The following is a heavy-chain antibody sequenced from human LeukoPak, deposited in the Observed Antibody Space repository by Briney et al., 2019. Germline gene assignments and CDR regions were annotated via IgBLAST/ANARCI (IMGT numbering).Heavy chain of an antibody. Sequence: SETLSLTCTVSGGSIISYYWSWIRQPAGKGLEWIGRIYTSGSTNYNPSLKSRVTMSVDTSKNQFSLKLSSVTAADTAVYYCARDIRFLEWLSFYYMDVWGKGTTVTVSS. J-gene: IGHJ6*03. CDR1: GGSIISYY. CDR2: IYTSGST. D-gene: IGHD3-3*01. V-gene: IGHV4-4*07. CDR3: ARDIRFLEWLSFYYMDV.